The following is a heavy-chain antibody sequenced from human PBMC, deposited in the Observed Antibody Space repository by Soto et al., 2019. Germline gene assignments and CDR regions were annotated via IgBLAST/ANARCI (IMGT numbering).Heavy chain of an antibody. J-gene: IGHJ6*02. Sequence: SVKVSCKASGGTFSSYAISWVRQAPGQGLEWMGGIIPIFGTANYAQKFQGRVTITADRSTSTAYMELSSLRSEDTAVYYCARTMTTVTTYYYYYGMDVWGQGTTVTVSS. CDR2: IIPIFGTA. V-gene: IGHV1-69*06. CDR1: GGTFSSYA. CDR3: ARTMTTVTTYYYYYGMDV. D-gene: IGHD4-4*01.